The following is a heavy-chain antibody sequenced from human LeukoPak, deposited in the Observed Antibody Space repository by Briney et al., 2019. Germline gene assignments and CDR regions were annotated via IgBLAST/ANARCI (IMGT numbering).Heavy chain of an antibody. CDR3: AKGPKPAAITMVRGVRSYYYYMDV. V-gene: IGHV3-21*04. Sequence: GGSLRLSCAASGFTFDDYAMHWVRQAPGKGLEWVSSISISSSSIYYADSVKGRFTIPRDNSKNTLYLQMNSLRAEDTAIYYCAKGPKPAAITMVRGVRSYYYYMDVWGKGTTVTISS. J-gene: IGHJ6*03. D-gene: IGHD3-10*01. CDR2: ISISSSSI. CDR1: GFTFDDYA.